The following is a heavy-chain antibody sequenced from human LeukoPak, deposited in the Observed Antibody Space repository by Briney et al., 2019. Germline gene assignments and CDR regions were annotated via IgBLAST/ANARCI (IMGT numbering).Heavy chain of an antibody. Sequence: PSETLSLTCTVSGVSISSSYSYWGWIRQPPGMGLEWIGSIYYTGNTYYNASLKSRVTISVDTSKNQFSLKLSSVTAADTAVYYCASSLDYDFWSGYPNPYFYWGQGTLVTVSS. D-gene: IGHD3-3*01. CDR2: IYYTGNT. J-gene: IGHJ4*02. CDR1: GVSISSSYSY. V-gene: IGHV4-39*07. CDR3: ASSLDYDFWSGYPNPYFY.